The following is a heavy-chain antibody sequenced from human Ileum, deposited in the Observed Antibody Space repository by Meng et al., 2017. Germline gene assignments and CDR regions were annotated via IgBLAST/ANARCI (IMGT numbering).Heavy chain of an antibody. CDR1: GCSFSSHNYY. D-gene: IGHD3-10*01. J-gene: IGHJ4*02. CDR2: TYYNGSP. CDR3: ARERRHYYGSGSFDY. V-gene: IGHV4-30-4*01. Sequence: QVQLQESGPGLVKSSQTRSLTCSVSGCSFSSHNYYWTWIRQTTGKGLEWIGLTYYNGSPCYNPSLRSRVTISVDTSKDQFSLKLTSVTAADTAVYYCARERRHYYGSGSFDYWGQGILVTVSS.